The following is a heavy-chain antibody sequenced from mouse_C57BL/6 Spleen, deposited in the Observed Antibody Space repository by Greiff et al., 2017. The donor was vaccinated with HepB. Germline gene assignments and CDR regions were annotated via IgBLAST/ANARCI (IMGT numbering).Heavy chain of an antibody. D-gene: IGHD2-3*01. J-gene: IGHJ3*01. V-gene: IGHV7-3*01. CDR2: IRNKANGYTT. Sequence: EVKLVESGGGLVQPGGSLSLSCAASGFTFTDYYMSWVRQPPGKALEWLGFIRNKANGYTTEYSASVKGRFTISRDNYQSILYLQMNALRAEDSATYYCAREDDGYCEGFAYWGQGTLVTVSA. CDR3: AREDDGYCEGFAY. CDR1: GFTFTDYY.